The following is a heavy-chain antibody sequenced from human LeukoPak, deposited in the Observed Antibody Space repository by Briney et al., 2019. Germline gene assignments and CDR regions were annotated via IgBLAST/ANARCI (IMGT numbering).Heavy chain of an antibody. CDR2: ISYDGSNR. J-gene: IGHJ4*02. CDR3: AKEYCSNSVCHSLDY. D-gene: IGHD2-8*01. V-gene: IGHV3-30*18. Sequence: GGSLRLSCAASGFTFSSSGMHWVRQAPGKGLEWVAVISYDGSNRYYADSVKGRFTFSRDNSKNTLYLQMNSLRAEDTAVYYCAKEYCSNSVCHSLDYWGQGTLVTVSS. CDR1: GFTFSSSG.